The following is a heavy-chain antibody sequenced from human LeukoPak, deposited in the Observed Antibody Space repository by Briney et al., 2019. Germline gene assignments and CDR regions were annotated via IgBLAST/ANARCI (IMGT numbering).Heavy chain of an antibody. V-gene: IGHV4-34*01. D-gene: IGHD4-23*01. CDR3: ARGIFYGGRNQYIWFDL. J-gene: IGHJ5*02. CDR1: GGPFRGFF. Sequence: SETLSLTCAVYGGPFRGFFWSWIRQAPGKGLEWIGEISHSGSSNYNPSLKSRITIPVETSKSQFSLRLTSVTAADTAVYYRARGIFYGGRNQYIWFDLWGQGTLVTVSS. CDR2: ISHSGSS.